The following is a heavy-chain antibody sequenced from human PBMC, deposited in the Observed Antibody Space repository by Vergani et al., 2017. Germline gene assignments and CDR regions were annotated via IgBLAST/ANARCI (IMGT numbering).Heavy chain of an antibody. CDR3: ARDLGDIVATTPGADYFDY. CDR1: GYTFTSYG. CDR2: ISAYNGNT. D-gene: IGHD5-12*01. J-gene: IGHJ4*02. Sequence: QVQLVQSGAEVKKPGASVKVSCKASGYTFTSYGIIWVRQAPGQGLEWMGWISAYNGNTNYAQKLQGRVTMTTDTSTSTAYMELRSLRSDDTAVYYCARDLGDIVATTPGADYFDYWGQGTLVTVSS. V-gene: IGHV1-18*01.